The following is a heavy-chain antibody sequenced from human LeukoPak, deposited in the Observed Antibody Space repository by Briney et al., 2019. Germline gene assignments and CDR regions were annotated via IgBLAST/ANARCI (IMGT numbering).Heavy chain of an antibody. CDR3: AKKVTRGSAIYGMDV. CDR1: GFTFSNYG. Sequence: RSLRLSCAASGFTFSNYGMHWVRQAPGKGLEWVAVISDDGNTKFYADSVKGRFTISRDSSKNTLYLQMNSLRAEDTAVYYCAKKVTRGSAIYGMDVWGQGTTVTVSS. CDR2: ISDDGNTK. J-gene: IGHJ6*02. V-gene: IGHV3-30*18. D-gene: IGHD4-17*01.